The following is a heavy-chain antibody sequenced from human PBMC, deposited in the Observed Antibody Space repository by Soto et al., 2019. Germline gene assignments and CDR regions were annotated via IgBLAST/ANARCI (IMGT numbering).Heavy chain of an antibody. CDR1: GFTFSSYA. CDR2: ISGSGGST. Sequence: GGSLRLSCAASGFTFSSYAMRWVRQAPGKGLEWVSAISGSGGSTYYADSVKGRFTISRDNSKNTLYLQMNSLRAEDTAVYYCAKDQTGYYDFWSGYYIGGETYYYYGMDVWGQGTTVTVSS. J-gene: IGHJ6*02. V-gene: IGHV3-23*01. CDR3: AKDQTGYYDFWSGYYIGGETYYYYGMDV. D-gene: IGHD3-3*01.